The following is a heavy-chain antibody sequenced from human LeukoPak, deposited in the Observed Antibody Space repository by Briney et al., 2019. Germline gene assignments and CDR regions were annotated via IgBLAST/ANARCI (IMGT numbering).Heavy chain of an antibody. CDR2: IRGTGGRT. Sequence: GGSLRLSCAASGFTFSSYAMSWVRQAPGKGLEWVSAIRGTGGRTYYADSVKGRFTIYRDNSKNTLYLEMNSLGVEDTAIYYCAKDWPSQWQQLPDYDAFDIWGRGTLVTVSS. D-gene: IGHD6-19*01. CDR1: GFTFSSYA. CDR3: AKDWPSQWQQLPDYDAFDI. J-gene: IGHJ3*02. V-gene: IGHV3-23*01.